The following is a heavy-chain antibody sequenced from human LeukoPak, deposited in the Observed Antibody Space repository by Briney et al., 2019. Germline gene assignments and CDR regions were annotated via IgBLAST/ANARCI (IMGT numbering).Heavy chain of an antibody. Sequence: GGSLRLSCAASEFTFSNYEMNWVRQAPGKGLEWVANIKEDGSVKYYVDSVKGRFTISRDNAKNSLYLQMNSLSAEDTAVYYCAWGHYYAAFDYWGQGTLVTVSS. V-gene: IGHV3-7*01. CDR3: AWGHYYAAFDY. CDR2: IKEDGSVK. D-gene: IGHD3-10*01. J-gene: IGHJ4*02. CDR1: EFTFSNYE.